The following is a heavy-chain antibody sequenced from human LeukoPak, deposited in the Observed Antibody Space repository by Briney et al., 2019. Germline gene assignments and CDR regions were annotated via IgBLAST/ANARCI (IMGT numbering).Heavy chain of an antibody. CDR3: ALLDYDILTLGY. CDR1: GYTFTSYD. J-gene: IGHJ4*02. D-gene: IGHD3-9*01. CDR2: MNPNSGNT. Sequence: ASVKVSCKASGYTFTSYDINWVRQATGQGLEWMGWMNPNSGNTGYAQKFQGRVTMTRNTSISTAYMELSSLRSEDTAVYYCALLDYDILTLGYWGQGTLVTVSS. V-gene: IGHV1-8*01.